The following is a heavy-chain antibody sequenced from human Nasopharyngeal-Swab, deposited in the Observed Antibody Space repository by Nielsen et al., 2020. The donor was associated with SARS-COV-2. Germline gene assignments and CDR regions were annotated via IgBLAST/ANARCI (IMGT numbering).Heavy chain of an antibody. CDR2: IYYNGST. D-gene: IGHD2-15*01. CDR1: GGSISSYY. Sequence: SETLSLTCKVAGGSISSYYWNWIRQPPGKGLEWIGYIYYNGSTNYNPSLKSRVTISIDTSKNQFSLKLNSVTAADTAVYYCARIGCSGGSCYCDYWGQGTLVTVSS. J-gene: IGHJ4*02. CDR3: ARIGCSGGSCYCDY. V-gene: IGHV4-59*01.